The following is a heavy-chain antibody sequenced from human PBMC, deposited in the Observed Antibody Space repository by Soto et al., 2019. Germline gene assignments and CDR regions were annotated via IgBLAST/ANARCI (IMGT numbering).Heavy chain of an antibody. J-gene: IGHJ3*02. Sequence: QPPGKGLEWIGYIYYSGSTNYNPSLKSRVTIAVDTSKNQCSLKLSSVTAAATAVYYCARVYSGYAGDLDIWGQGTMFTVSS. V-gene: IGHV4-59*01. CDR2: IYYSGST. D-gene: IGHD5-12*01. CDR3: ARVYSGYAGDLDI.